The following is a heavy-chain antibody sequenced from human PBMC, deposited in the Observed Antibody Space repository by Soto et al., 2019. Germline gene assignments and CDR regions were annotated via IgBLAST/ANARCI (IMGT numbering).Heavy chain of an antibody. CDR3: ARNMDYYYGPGSGNGHGV. J-gene: IGHJ6*02. CDR2: INPKFGDT. D-gene: IGHD3-10*01. Sequence: QVQLVQSGAEVKEPGDSVRVSCEASGYTFTAYYIHWVRQVPGQGLEWMGWINPKFGDTTYAQDLQGRVTMTRDMSISTVYMELSRLTSDDTAIYYCARNMDYYYGPGSGNGHGVWGQGTTVTVFS. CDR1: GYTFTAYY. V-gene: IGHV1-2*02.